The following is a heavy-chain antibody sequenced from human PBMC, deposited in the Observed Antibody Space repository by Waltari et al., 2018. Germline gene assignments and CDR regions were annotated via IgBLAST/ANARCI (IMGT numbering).Heavy chain of an antibody. V-gene: IGHV1-2*04. J-gene: IGHJ2*01. CDR3: ARPGEVRPRPDWFFDL. CDR2: INPNSGGT. Sequence: QVQLVQSGAEVKKPGASVKVSCKASGYTFTDFYIHWVRQAPGQGLEWMGWINPNSGGTNYAQKFQGWVTMTRDTSISTAYMELSRLTSDDTAVYYCARPGEVRPRPDWFFDLWGRGTLVTVSS. D-gene: IGHD3-16*01. CDR1: GYTFTDFY.